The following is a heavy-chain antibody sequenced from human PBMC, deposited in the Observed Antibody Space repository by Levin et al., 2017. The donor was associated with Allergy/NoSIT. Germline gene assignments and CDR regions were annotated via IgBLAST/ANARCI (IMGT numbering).Heavy chain of an antibody. J-gene: IGHJ4*02. Sequence: GESLKISCKGSGYSFTSYWIGWVRQMPGKGLEWMGIIYPGDSDTTYSPSFQGQVTISADNSISTAYLRWSSLKASDTAMYYCARRVSSAWYYFDYWGQGTLVTVSS. D-gene: IGHD6-19*01. V-gene: IGHV5-51*01. CDR1: GYSFTSYW. CDR3: ARRVSSAWYYFDY. CDR2: IYPGDSDT.